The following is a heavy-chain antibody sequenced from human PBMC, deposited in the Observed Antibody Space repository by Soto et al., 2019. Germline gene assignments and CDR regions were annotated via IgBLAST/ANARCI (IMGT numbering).Heavy chain of an antibody. Sequence: SLKKKHPGKGLEWIVYSYYSGSTYYTPSLKSRVTISVDTSKNQFSLKLSSVTAPDSAVYYCARARVAAPLSDYLGQRTPVTVTS. CDR3: ARARVAAPLSDY. D-gene: IGHD6-6*01. CDR2: SYYSGST. J-gene: IGHJ4*02. V-gene: IGHV4-31*02.